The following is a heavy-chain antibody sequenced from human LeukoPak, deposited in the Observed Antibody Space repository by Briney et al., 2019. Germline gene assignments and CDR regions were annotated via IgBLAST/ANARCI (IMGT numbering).Heavy chain of an antibody. CDR1: GFTFDDYA. CDR2: ISWNSGSI. J-gene: IGHJ2*01. D-gene: IGHD4-17*01. CDR3: AKDFGGDYLYWYFDL. Sequence: GRSLRLSCAASGFTFDDYAMHWVRQAPGKGLEWVSGISWNSGSIGYADSVKGRFTISRDNAKNSLYLQMNSLRAEDMALYYCAKDFGGDYLYWYFDLWGRGTLVTVSS. V-gene: IGHV3-9*03.